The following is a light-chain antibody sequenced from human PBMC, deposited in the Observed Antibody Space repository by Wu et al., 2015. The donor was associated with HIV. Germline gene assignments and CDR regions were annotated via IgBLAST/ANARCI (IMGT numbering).Light chain of an antibody. V-gene: IGKV3-20*01. CDR2: GAS. Sequence: ENVLTQSPGTLSVSPGERATLSCRASQSVSSSYLAWYQQKPGQAPRLLIYGASNRATGIPDRFSGSGSGTDFTLTISGLEPEDFAVYYCRQYGTSPLYSFGQGTKLEIK. J-gene: IGKJ2*03. CDR1: QSVSSSY. CDR3: RQYGTSPLYS.